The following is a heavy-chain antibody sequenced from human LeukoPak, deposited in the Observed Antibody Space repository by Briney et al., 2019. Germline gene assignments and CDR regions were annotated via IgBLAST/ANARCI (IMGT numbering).Heavy chain of an antibody. V-gene: IGHV3-23*01. D-gene: IGHD3-10*01. Sequence: GGSLRLSCAASGFTFSSYVISWVRQAPGKGLEWVSGISNSGGTTYYADSVKGRFTISRDNSQNTRYLQMNSLRAEDTAVYYCAKPLTGRRSFDCWGQGALVTVSS. J-gene: IGHJ4*02. CDR2: ISNSGGTT. CDR3: AKPLTGRRSFDC. CDR1: GFTFSSYV.